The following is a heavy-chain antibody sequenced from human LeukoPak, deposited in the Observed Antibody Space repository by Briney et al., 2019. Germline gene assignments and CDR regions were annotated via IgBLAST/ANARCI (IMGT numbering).Heavy chain of an antibody. CDR2: IKQDGSEK. J-gene: IGHJ4*02. Sequence: GGSLRLSCAASGFTFSSYWMSWVRQAPGKGLEWVANIKQDGSEKYYVDSVKGRFTISRDNAKNSLYLQMNSLRAEDTAVYYCARDGFVFWSGYAYYFDYWGQGTLVTVSS. CDR3: ARDGFVFWSGYAYYFDY. D-gene: IGHD3-3*01. V-gene: IGHV3-7*01. CDR1: GFTFSSYW.